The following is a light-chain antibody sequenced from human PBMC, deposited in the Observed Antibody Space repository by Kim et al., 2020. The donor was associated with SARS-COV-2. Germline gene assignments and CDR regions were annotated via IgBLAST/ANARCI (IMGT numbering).Light chain of an antibody. V-gene: IGKV3-15*01. CDR3: QQYHDLPRT. CDR1: ESVATD. Sequence: EIVMTQSPATLSVSPGGRATHSCRASESVATDIAWYQQRPGQAPRLLIYASSTRADYIPTRFFAAGSEREFTLNINNMRAEDFAVYFCQQYHDLPRTFGQGTKVDIK. CDR2: ASS. J-gene: IGKJ1*01.